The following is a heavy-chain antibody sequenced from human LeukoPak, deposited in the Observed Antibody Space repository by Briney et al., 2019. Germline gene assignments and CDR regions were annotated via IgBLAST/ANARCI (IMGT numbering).Heavy chain of an antibody. D-gene: IGHD1-1*01. CDR2: ISSSGTYI. V-gene: IGHV3-21*01. Sequence: GGSLRLSCAASTFPFSSYNMNWVRQAPGKGLEWVSSISSSGTYIYYRDSVKGRFTISRDSAENSLYLEMNSLRVEDTAIYYCVRDRGSYRPIDYWGQGTLVTVSS. J-gene: IGHJ4*02. CDR1: TFPFSSYN. CDR3: VRDRGSYRPIDY.